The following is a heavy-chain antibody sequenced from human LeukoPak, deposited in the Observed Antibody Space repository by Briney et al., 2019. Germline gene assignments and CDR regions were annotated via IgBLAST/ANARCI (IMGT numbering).Heavy chain of an antibody. J-gene: IGHJ3*02. V-gene: IGHV1-2*06. CDR1: GYTFTGYY. CDR3: ARAGTTVVTSPGAFDI. CDR2: INPNSGGT. Sequence: GASVKVSCKASGYTFTGYYMHWVRRAPGQGLEWMGRINPNSGGTNYAQKFQGRVTMTRDTSISTAYMELSRLRSDDTAVYYCARAGTTVVTSPGAFDIWGQGTMVTVSS. D-gene: IGHD4-23*01.